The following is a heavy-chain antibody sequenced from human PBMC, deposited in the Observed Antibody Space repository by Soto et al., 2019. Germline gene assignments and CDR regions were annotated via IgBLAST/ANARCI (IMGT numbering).Heavy chain of an antibody. Sequence: ASVKVSCKASGYTFTSYDINWVRQATGQGLEWMGWMNPNSGNTGYAQKFQGRVTMTRNTSISTAYMELSSLRSEDTAVYYCASVGLGYCSGGSCYSFRYWGQGTLVTVSS. D-gene: IGHD2-15*01. CDR2: MNPNSGNT. CDR3: ASVGLGYCSGGSCYSFRY. V-gene: IGHV1-8*01. J-gene: IGHJ4*02. CDR1: GYTFTSYD.